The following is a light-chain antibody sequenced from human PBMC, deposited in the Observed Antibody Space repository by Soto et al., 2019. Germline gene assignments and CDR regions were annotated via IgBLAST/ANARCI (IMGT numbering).Light chain of an antibody. CDR2: DVS. CDR3: CSYAGSYNYV. Sequence: QCALTQPRSVSGSPGQSVTISCTGTSSDVGGYNYVSWYQQHPGKAPKLMIYDVSKRPSGVPDRFSGSKSGNTASLTISGLQAEDEADYYCCSYAGSYNYVFGTGTKLTVL. CDR1: SSDVGGYNY. V-gene: IGLV2-11*01. J-gene: IGLJ1*01.